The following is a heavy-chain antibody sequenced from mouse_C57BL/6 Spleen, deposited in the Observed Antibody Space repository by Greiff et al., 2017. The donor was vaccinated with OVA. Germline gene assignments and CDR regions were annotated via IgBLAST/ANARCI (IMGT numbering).Heavy chain of an antibody. CDR3: ARRRGLGRWFGY. Sequence: VQLKESGPELVKPGASVKIPCKASGYTFTDYNMDWVKQSHGKSLEWIGDINPNNGGTIYNQKFKGKATLHVDKSSSTAYLELRSLTSEDTAVYFCARRRGLGRWFGYWGQGTTLTVSS. CDR1: GYTFTDYN. J-gene: IGHJ2*01. CDR2: INPNNGGT. V-gene: IGHV1-18*01. D-gene: IGHD4-1*01.